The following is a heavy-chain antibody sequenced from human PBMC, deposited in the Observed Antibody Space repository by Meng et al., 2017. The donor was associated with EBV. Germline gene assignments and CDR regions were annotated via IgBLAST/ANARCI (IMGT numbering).Heavy chain of an antibody. J-gene: IGHJ5*02. V-gene: IGHV1-2*06. D-gene: IGHD6-13*01. CDR1: GYTFTGYY. Sequence: QVRLVQSGAKVKKPGASLKVSCKASGYTFTGYYMHWVRQAPGQGLEWMGRINPNSGGTNYAQKFQGRVTMTRDTSISTAYMELSRLRSDDTAVYYCAKGADLAAAGTFWFDPWGQGTLVTVSS. CDR3: AKGADLAAAGTFWFDP. CDR2: INPNSGGT.